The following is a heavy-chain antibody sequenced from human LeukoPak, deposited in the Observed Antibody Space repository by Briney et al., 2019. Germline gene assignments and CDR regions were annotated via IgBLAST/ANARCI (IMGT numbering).Heavy chain of an antibody. V-gene: IGHV3-30*02. CDR3: ARDYRSGSLGGAFEI. Sequence: GGSLRLSCAASGFTFSSYGMHWVRQAPGKGLEWVAFIRYDGSNKYYADSVKGRFTISRDNSKNTLYLQMNSLRSDDTAVYYCARDYRSGSLGGAFEIWGQGTMVTVSS. J-gene: IGHJ3*02. D-gene: IGHD1-26*01. CDR2: IRYDGSNK. CDR1: GFTFSSYG.